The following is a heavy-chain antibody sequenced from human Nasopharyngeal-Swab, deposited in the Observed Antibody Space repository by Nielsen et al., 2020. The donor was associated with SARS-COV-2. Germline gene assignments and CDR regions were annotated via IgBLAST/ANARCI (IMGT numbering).Heavy chain of an antibody. CDR1: GGAISSGDYY. CDR3: ARGTPFDY. D-gene: IGHD1-1*01. CDR2: IYRLGGP. V-gene: IGHV4-31*01. J-gene: IGHJ4*02. Sequence: SETLSLTCTVPGGAISSGDYYWSWIRQRPGKGLVWYGYIYRLGGPSYNPSLKSLVTISLDASNNQFSLRLSSVTAADTAMFYCARGTPFDYWGQGILVTVSS.